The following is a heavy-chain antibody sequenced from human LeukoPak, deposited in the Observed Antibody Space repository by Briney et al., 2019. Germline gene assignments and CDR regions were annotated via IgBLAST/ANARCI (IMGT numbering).Heavy chain of an antibody. J-gene: IGHJ4*02. CDR1: GDSISSYY. Sequence: SETLSLTCTVSGDSISSYYWSWIRQPPGKGLEWIGYIYYSGSTNYNPSLKSRVTISVDTSKNQFSLKLNSVTAADTAVYYCARVGSSSSFGYWGQGTLVTVSS. D-gene: IGHD6-6*01. CDR2: IYYSGST. V-gene: IGHV4-59*01. CDR3: ARVGSSSSFGY.